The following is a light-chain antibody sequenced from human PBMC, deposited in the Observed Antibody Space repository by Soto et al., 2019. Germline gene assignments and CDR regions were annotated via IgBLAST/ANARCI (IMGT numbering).Light chain of an antibody. V-gene: IGKV1-27*01. CDR2: AAS. CDR3: LTYNSGLWT. J-gene: IGKJ1*01. Sequence: DIQMTQSPSSLSASVGDRVTFTCRASRDITNHLAWYQQKPGKVPKLLIYAASTLQSGVPSRFSGSGSGTDFTLTTGSLQPEDVATYFCLTYNSGLWTFGQGTKVETK. CDR1: RDITNH.